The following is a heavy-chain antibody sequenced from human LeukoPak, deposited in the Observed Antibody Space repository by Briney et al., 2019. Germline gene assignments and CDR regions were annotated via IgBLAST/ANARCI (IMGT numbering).Heavy chain of an antibody. CDR1: GFTFSSYG. CDR3: AKDGGVGATAS. V-gene: IGHV3-30*18. J-gene: IGHJ5*02. D-gene: IGHD1-26*01. Sequence: PGGSLRLSCAASGFTFSSYGMHWVRQAPGKGLEWVAVISYDGSNKYYADSVKGRFTISRDNSKNTLYLQMNSLRAEDTAVYYCAKDGGVGATASWGQGTLVTVSS. CDR2: ISYDGSNK.